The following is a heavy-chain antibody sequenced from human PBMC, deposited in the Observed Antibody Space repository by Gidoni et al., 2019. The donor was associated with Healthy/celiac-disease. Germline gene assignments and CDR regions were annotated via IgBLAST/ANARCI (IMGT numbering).Heavy chain of an antibody. V-gene: IGHV3-33*01. CDR3: AREGRAVARKGVFDY. CDR1: GCTFSSYG. D-gene: IGHD6-19*01. CDR2: IWYDGSNK. Sequence: QVQLVESGGGVVQPGRSLRLSCAASGCTFSSYGMHWVRQAPGKGLEWVAVIWYDGSNKYYADSVKGRFTISRDNSKNTLYLQMNSLRAEDTAVYYCAREGRAVARKGVFDYWGQGTLVTVSS. J-gene: IGHJ4*02.